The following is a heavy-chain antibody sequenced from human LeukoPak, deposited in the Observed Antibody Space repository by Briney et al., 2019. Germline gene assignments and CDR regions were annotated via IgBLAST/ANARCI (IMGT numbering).Heavy chain of an antibody. V-gene: IGHV1-69*04. CDR1: AGTFSSYT. CDR3: AGDKNYDILTGYNGIMDV. Sequence: SVKLSCKASAGTFSSYTISWGRRAPGQEREGMGRIIPTLGIANYAQKFQGRVTIIADKSTSTAYMELSSLSSEDTAVYYCAGDKNYDILTGYNGIMDVWGKGTTVTVSS. CDR2: IIPTLGIA. D-gene: IGHD3-9*01. J-gene: IGHJ6*03.